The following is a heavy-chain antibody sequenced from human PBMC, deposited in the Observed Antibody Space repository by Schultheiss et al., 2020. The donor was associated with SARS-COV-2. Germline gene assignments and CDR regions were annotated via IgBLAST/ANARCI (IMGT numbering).Heavy chain of an antibody. CDR2: VSWNGSRT. CDR3: ARAPWIQLWPLGY. D-gene: IGHD5-18*01. CDR1: RFAFSNYA. V-gene: IGHV3-19*01. J-gene: IGHJ4*02. Sequence: GGSLRLSCAASRFAFSNYAMSWVRQAPGKGLEWVSGVSWNGSRTHYADSVKGRFTISRDNARNTVYLQLNSLRDEDTAVYYCARAPWIQLWPLGYWGQGTLVTVSS.